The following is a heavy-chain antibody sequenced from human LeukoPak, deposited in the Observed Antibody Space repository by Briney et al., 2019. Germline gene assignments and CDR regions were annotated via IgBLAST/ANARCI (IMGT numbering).Heavy chain of an antibody. CDR3: ARIGHGRYDFGSARFAY. V-gene: IGHV4-34*01. D-gene: IGHD3-3*01. J-gene: IGHJ4*02. CDR2: INHSGST. Sequence: SETLSLTCAVYGGSFRGYYWSWIRHTPGKGLEWIGEINHSGSTDYNPSLKSRVTISVDTSKNQFSLKLSSVTAADTAVYYCARIGHGRYDFGSARFAYCGQGTLVTVSS. CDR1: GGSFRGYY.